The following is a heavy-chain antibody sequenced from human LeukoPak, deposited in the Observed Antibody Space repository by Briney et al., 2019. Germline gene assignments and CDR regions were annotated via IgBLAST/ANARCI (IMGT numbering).Heavy chain of an antibody. CDR3: RVFEDTMHYGMDV. J-gene: IGHJ6*02. CDR1: GGSISSGGYY. D-gene: IGHD3-16*02. Sequence: PSQTLSLTCTVSGGSISSGGYYWSWICQHPGKGLEWIGYIYYSGSTYYNPSLKSRVTISVDTSKNQFSLKLSSVTAADTAVYHCRVFEDTMHYGMDVWGQGTTVTVSS. V-gene: IGHV4-31*03. CDR2: IYYSGST.